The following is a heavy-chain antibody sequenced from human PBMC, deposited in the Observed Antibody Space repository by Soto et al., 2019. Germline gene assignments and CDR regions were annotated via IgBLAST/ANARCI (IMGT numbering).Heavy chain of an antibody. CDR1: GGTFSSYA. V-gene: IGHV1-69*13. CDR2: IIPIFGTA. J-gene: IGHJ4*02. D-gene: IGHD3-22*01. Sequence: ASVKVSCKASGGTFSSYAISWVRQAPGQGLEWMGGIIPIFGTANYAQKFQGRVTITADESTSTAYMELSSLRSEDTAVYYCARSYDSSGYRFDYWGQGTLVTVSS. CDR3: ARSYDSSGYRFDY.